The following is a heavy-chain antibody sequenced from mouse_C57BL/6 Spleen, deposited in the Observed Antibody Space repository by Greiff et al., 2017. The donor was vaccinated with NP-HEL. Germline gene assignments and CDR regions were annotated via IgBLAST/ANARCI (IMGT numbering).Heavy chain of an antibody. CDR3: APPYYYGSSYVAWFAY. D-gene: IGHD1-1*01. CDR2: IYPGDGDT. J-gene: IGHJ3*01. Sequence: VQLQQSGPELVKPGASVKISCKASGYAFSSSWMNWVKQRPGKGLEWIGRIYPGDGDTNYNGKFKGKATLTADKSSSTAYMQLSSLTSEDSAVYFCAPPYYYGSSYVAWFAYWGQGTLVTVSA. CDR1: GYAFSSSW. V-gene: IGHV1-82*01.